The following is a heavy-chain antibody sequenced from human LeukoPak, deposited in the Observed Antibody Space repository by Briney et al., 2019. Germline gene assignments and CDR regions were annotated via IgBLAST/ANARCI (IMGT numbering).Heavy chain of an antibody. CDR3: ARDYHLYYYDSSGPSYFDY. Sequence: AETLSLTCTVSGGSISRYYWSWIRQPPGKGLEWTGYISYTGSTTYNSSLKSRVTISLDTSQNQFSLKLTSVTPADTAVYYCARDYHLYYYDSSGPSYFDYWGQGTLVTVSS. CDR2: ISYTGST. J-gene: IGHJ4*02. CDR1: GGSISRYY. V-gene: IGHV4-59*01. D-gene: IGHD3-22*01.